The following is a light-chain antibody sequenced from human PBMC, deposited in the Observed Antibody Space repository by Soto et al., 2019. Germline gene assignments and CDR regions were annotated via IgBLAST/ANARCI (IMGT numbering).Light chain of an antibody. V-gene: IGKV3-11*01. CDR3: QQRSNWPPGLT. CDR1: QTVSSRF. CDR2: DAS. Sequence: EIVLTQSPGTLSLSPGERATLSCRASQTVSSRFLAWYQQKPGQAPRLLIYDASNRATGIPARFSGSGSGTDFTLTISSLEPEDFAVYYCQQRSNWPPGLTFGGGTKVDIK. J-gene: IGKJ4*01.